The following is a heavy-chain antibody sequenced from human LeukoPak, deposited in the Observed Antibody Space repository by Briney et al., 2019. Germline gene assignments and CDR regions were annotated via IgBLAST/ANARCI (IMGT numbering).Heavy chain of an antibody. CDR3: ARANMVRGVGSFFDRNWFDP. J-gene: IGHJ5*02. CDR1: GYTFINYY. Sequence: ASVKVSCKASGYTFINYYVHWVRQAPGQGLQWLGMINPSGGSTVYAQMLQGRLTMTTDMSTRTVYMELNSLTSDDTAVYYCARANMVRGVGSFFDRNWFDPWGQGTLVTVSS. CDR2: INPSGGST. D-gene: IGHD3-10*01. V-gene: IGHV1-46*01.